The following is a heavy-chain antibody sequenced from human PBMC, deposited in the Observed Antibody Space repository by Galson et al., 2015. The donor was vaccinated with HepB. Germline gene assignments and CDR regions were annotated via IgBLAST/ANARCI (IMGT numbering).Heavy chain of an antibody. CDR3: AKDIGYYDSNSFDP. Sequence: SLRLSCAASGFTFPNYAMAWVRQAPGKGLEWVSGITHSGGVTYYADSVKGRFTISRDNSKNTLYQQMNSLRVEDTAVYYCAKDIGYYDSNSFDPWGQGTLVTVSS. D-gene: IGHD3-22*01. V-gene: IGHV3-23*01. CDR2: ITHSGGVT. J-gene: IGHJ5*02. CDR1: GFTFPNYA.